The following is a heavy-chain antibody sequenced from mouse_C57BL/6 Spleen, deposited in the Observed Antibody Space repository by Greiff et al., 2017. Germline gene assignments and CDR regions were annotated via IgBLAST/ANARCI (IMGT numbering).Heavy chain of an antibody. V-gene: IGHV5-6*01. Sequence: VQLKESGGDLVKPGGSLKLSCAASGFTFSSYGMSWVRQTPDKRLEWVATISSGGSYTYYTDRVNGRFTISRDNAKNTLYLQMSSLKSEDTAMYYCARDGSSTGGFAYWGQGTLVTVSA. CDR2: ISSGGSYT. CDR1: GFTFSSYG. CDR3: ARDGSSTGGFAY. J-gene: IGHJ3*01. D-gene: IGHD1-1*01.